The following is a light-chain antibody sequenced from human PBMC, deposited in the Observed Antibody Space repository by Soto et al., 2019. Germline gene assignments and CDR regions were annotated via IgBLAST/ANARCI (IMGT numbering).Light chain of an antibody. J-gene: IGLJ3*02. CDR1: TGHSTYA. V-gene: IGLV4-69*01. Sequence: QLVLTQSPSASASLGASVRLTCTLSTGHSTYAIAWHQQQPEKGPRYLMKVNSDGSHNKGDGIPDRFSGSSSGAERYLTISSLQSEDEADYHCQTWGTGINWVFGGGTKLTVL. CDR2: VNSDGSH. CDR3: QTWGTGINWV.